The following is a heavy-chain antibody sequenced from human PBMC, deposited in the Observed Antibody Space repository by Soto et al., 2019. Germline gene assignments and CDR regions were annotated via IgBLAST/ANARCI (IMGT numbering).Heavy chain of an antibody. V-gene: IGHV5-51*01. CDR3: ARPAGYSYPGPHIDY. CDR1: GYSFTSYW. Sequence: PGESLKISCKSSGYSFTSYWIGWVRQMPGKGLEWMGIIYPGDSDTRDSPSFQGQVTTSADKSISTAYLQWSSLKASDTAMYYCARPAGYSYPGPHIDYWGQGTLVTVSS. CDR2: IYPGDSDT. J-gene: IGHJ4*02. D-gene: IGHD6-13*01.